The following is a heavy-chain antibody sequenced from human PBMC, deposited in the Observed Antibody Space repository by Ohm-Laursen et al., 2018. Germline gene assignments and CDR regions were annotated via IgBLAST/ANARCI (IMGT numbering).Heavy chain of an antibody. CDR2: IHSGGNT. CDR3: ATAGPYSGDDY. CDR1: GFTVNNNY. J-gene: IGHJ4*02. Sequence: SLRLSCTASGFTVNNNYMSWVRQAPGKGLEWVSVIHSGGNTYYVDFVKGRFTISRDNSKNTLYLQMNSLRDEDTAVYYCATAGPYSGDDYWGQGTLVTVSS. V-gene: IGHV3-53*01. D-gene: IGHD6-25*01.